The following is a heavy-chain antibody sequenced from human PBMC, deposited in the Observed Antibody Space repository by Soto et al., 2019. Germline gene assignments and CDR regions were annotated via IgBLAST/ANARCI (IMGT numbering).Heavy chain of an antibody. CDR2: INHSGST. Sequence: SETLSLTCAVYGGSFSGYYWSWIRQPPGKGLEWIGEINHSGSTNYNPSLKSRVTISVDTSKNQFSLKLSSVTAADTAVYYCAAGDEAYGYYFDYWGQGTLVTVSS. D-gene: IGHD2-21*01. V-gene: IGHV4-34*01. J-gene: IGHJ4*02. CDR3: AAGDEAYGYYFDY. CDR1: GGSFSGYY.